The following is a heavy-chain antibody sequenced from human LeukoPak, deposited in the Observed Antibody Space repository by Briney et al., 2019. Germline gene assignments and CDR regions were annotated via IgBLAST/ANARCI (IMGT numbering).Heavy chain of an antibody. J-gene: IGHJ4*02. CDR1: GFTFSSYA. D-gene: IGHD1-26*01. Sequence: PGGSLRLSCAASGFTFSSYAMSWVRQPPGEGLEWVSAISGSGGSTYYADSVKGRFTISRDNSKNTLYLQMNSLRAEDTAVYYCAKNKWELLRPLLDYWGQGTLVTVSS. CDR3: AKNKWELLRPLLDY. V-gene: IGHV3-23*01. CDR2: ISGSGGST.